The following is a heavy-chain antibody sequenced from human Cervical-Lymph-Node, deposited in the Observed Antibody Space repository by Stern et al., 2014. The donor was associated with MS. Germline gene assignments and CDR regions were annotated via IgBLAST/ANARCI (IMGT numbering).Heavy chain of an antibody. V-gene: IGHV5-51*03. D-gene: IGHD5-18*01. CDR3: ARLNHRTQWIQLWANWFDP. J-gene: IGHJ5*02. Sequence: EVQLVESGAEVKKPGESLKISCKGSGYSFTSYWIGWVRPMPGEGLEWMGIIYPGDSDTRYSPSFQGQVPISADKSISTAYLQWSSLKASDTAMYYCARLNHRTQWIQLWANWFDPWGQGTLVTVSS. CDR1: GYSFTSYW. CDR2: IYPGDSDT.